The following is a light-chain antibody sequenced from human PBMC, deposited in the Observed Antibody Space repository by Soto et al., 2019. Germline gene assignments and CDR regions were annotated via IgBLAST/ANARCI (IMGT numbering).Light chain of an antibody. J-gene: IGKJ4*01. CDR1: QSLLGSDGKTY. Sequence: DIVMTQTPLSLSVTPGQPASICFKSSQSLLGSDGKTYLSWYLQKPGHPPQLLIFEVSNHFSGVSDRFSGSGSGTDFTLKISRVEAEDVGVYYCMQSVQFPRTFGGGTKVDIK. CDR2: EVS. V-gene: IGKV2D-29*01. CDR3: MQSVQFPRT.